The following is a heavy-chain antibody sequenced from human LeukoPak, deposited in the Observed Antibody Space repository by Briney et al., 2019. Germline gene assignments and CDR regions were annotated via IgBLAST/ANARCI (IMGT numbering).Heavy chain of an antibody. D-gene: IGHD2-15*01. J-gene: IGHJ6*02. CDR1: EFTFTNYW. CDR3: AKDINRWVAAPGAYYYYGMDV. V-gene: IGHV3-74*01. Sequence: GGSLRLSCVTSEFTFTNYWMHWVRQAPGKGLVWISRIKNDESEITYADSVKGRFTISRDNAKNSLYLQMNSLRAEDTALYYCAKDINRWVAAPGAYYYYGMDVWGQGTTVTVSS. CDR2: IKNDESEI.